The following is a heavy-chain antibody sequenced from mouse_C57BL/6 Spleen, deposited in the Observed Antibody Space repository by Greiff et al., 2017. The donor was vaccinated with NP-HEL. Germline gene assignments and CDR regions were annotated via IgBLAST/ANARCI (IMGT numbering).Heavy chain of an antibody. CDR1: GFTFSSYG. CDR3: ARHNYSNYFYYFDY. D-gene: IGHD2-5*01. CDR2: ISSGGSYT. J-gene: IGHJ2*01. Sequence: DVMLVESGGDLVKPGGSLKLSCAASGFTFSSYGMSWVRQTPDKRLEWVATISSGGSYTYYPDSVKGRFTISRDNAKNTLYLQMSSLKSEVTAMYYCARHNYSNYFYYFDYWGQGTTLTVSS. V-gene: IGHV5-6*02.